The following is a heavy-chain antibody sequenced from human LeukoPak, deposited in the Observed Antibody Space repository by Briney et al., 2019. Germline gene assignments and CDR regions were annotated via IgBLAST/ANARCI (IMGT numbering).Heavy chain of an antibody. J-gene: IGHJ3*02. Sequence: SETLSLTCSVSGASINSHYWTWIRQPAGKGLEWIGRIYISGSTNYSPSLKSRVTMSVDTSKNQFSLKLSSVTAADTAVYHCVRGVRIWGQGTIVTVSS. CDR3: VRGVRI. CDR1: GASINSHY. D-gene: IGHD3-10*01. V-gene: IGHV4-4*07. CDR2: IYISGST.